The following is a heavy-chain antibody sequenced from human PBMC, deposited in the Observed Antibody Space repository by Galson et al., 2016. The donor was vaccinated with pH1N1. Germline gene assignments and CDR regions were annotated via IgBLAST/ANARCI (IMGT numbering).Heavy chain of an antibody. CDR2: IIPIFGTA. CDR3: AREDYYDTDLSDWYFDL. V-gene: IGHV1-69*13. CDR1: GGTFSSYG. J-gene: IGHJ2*01. Sequence: SVKVSCKASGGTFSSYGINWVRQAPGQGLEWMGGIIPIFGTAKYAQNFQGRVTITADESTTTAYMELSSLRSEGTALYYCAREDYYDTDLSDWYFDLWGRGTLLTVSS. D-gene: IGHD3-22*01.